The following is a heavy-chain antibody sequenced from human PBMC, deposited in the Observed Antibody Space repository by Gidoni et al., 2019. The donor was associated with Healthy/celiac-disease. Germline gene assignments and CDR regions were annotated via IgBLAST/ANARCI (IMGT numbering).Heavy chain of an antibody. CDR1: GYTFTSYG. CDR2: ISAYNGNT. CDR3: ARSSTSCTPGCWFDP. J-gene: IGHJ5*02. V-gene: IGHV1-18*01. Sequence: QVQLVQSGAEVKKPGASVTVSCKASGYTFTSYGISWVRQAPGQGLEWMGWISAYNGNTNYAQKLQGRVTMTTDTSTSTAYMELRSLRSDDTAVYYCARSSTSCTPGCWFDPWGQGTLVTVSS. D-gene: IGHD2-2*01.